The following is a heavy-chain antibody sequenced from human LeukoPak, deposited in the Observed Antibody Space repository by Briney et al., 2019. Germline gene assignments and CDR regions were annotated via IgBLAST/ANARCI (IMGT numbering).Heavy chain of an antibody. CDR2: ISGGGGST. CDR3: AKDQYSSGLDAFDI. D-gene: IGHD6-19*01. Sequence: RPGGSLRLSCAASGFTFSSYAMSWVRQAPGKGLEWVSVISGGGGSTYYADSVKGRFTISRDNSKNALYLQMNSLRAEDTAVYYCAKDQYSSGLDAFDIWGQGTMVTVSS. J-gene: IGHJ3*02. CDR1: GFTFSSYA. V-gene: IGHV3-23*01.